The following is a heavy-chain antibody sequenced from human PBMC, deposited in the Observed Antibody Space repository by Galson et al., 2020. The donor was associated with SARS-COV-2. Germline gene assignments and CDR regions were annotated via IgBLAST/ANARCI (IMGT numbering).Heavy chain of an antibody. CDR1: GGSISSGGYY. CDR2: IYASGST. Sequence: SETLSLTCTVSGGSISSGGYYWSWVRQPAGKGLVWIGRIYASGSTNYNPSLKSRVTISAVTSRNQFSLKLSSVTAADTAVYYCVKSGSGYSQTFNNWGQGILVTVSS. CDR3: VKSGSGYSQTFNN. V-gene: IGHV4-61*02. D-gene: IGHD5-18*01. J-gene: IGHJ4*02.